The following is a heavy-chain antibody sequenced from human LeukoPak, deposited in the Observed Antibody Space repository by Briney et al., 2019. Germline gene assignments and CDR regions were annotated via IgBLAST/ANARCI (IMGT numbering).Heavy chain of an antibody. CDR3: ARLAVAVNDAFDI. V-gene: IGHV4-38-2*01. J-gene: IGHJ3*02. CDR1: GHSINSGYY. Sequence: SETLSLTCAVTGHSINSGYYWGWIRQPPGRGLEGIGSIYHSGSTYYNPSLKSRVTISVDTSKNQFSLKLSSVTAADTAVYYCARLAVAVNDAFDIWGQGTMVTVSS. CDR2: IYHSGST. D-gene: IGHD6-19*01.